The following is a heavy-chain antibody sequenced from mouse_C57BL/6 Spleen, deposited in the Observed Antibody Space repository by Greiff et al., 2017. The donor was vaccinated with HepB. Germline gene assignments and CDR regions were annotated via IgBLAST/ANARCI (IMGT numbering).Heavy chain of an antibody. V-gene: IGHV2-2*01. CDR3: ARIGGIKTRDWYFDV. D-gene: IGHD2-4*01. CDR2: IWSGGST. Sequence: VQRVESGPGLVQPSQSLSITCTVSGFSLTSYGVHWVRQSPGKGLEWLGVIWSGGSTDYNAAFISRLSISKDNSKSQVFFKMNSLQADDTAIYYCARIGGIKTRDWYFDVWGTGTTVTVSS. CDR1: GFSLTSYG. J-gene: IGHJ1*03.